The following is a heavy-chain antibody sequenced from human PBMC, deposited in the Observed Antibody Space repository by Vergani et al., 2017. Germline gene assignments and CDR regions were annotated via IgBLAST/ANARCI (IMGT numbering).Heavy chain of an antibody. CDR3: ARVSVQVWSTQFDY. CDR1: GYTFTSYA. D-gene: IGHD5-18*01. V-gene: IGHV1-3*01. CDR2: INAGNGNT. J-gene: IGHJ4*02. Sequence: QVQLVQSGAEVKKPGASVKVSCKASGYTFTSYAMHWVRQAPGQRLGWMGWINAGNGNTKYSQKFQGRVTITRDTSASTAYMELSSLRSEDTAVYYCARVSVQVWSTQFDYWGQGTLVTVSS.